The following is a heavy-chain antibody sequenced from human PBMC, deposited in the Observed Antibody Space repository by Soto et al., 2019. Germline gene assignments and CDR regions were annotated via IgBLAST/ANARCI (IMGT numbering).Heavy chain of an antibody. CDR1: GFTFSSYA. V-gene: IGHV3-23*01. CDR2: ISGSGGST. Sequence: GGSLRLSCAASGFTFSSYAMSWVRQAPGKGLEWGSAISGSGGSTYYADSVKGRFTISRDNSKNTLYLQMNSLRAEDTAVYYCATADYDFWSGYSQAFDYWGQGTLVTVSS. J-gene: IGHJ4*02. CDR3: ATADYDFWSGYSQAFDY. D-gene: IGHD3-3*01.